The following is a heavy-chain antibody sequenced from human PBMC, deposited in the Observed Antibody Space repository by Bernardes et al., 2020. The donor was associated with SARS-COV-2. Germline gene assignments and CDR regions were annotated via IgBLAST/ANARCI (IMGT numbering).Heavy chain of an antibody. CDR1: GGSMNNYY. V-gene: IGHV4-4*07. D-gene: IGHD3-10*01. CDR2: IHATGRT. CDR3: VRDMLTGPFIRGEPFDI. Sequence: SETLSLTCTVSGGSMNNYYWSWIWQPAGRGLEWIGRIHATGRTNYNPTLESRVTMSVDTARNKFYLQLNYATAADTAKYYCVRDMLTGPFIRGEPFDIWGPGTTVTVSS. J-gene: IGHJ3*02.